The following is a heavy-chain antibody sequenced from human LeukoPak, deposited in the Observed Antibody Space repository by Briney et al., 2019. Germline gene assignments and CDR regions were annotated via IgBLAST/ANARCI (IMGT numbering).Heavy chain of an antibody. D-gene: IGHD2-2*01. V-gene: IGHV1-2*02. Sequence: ASVKVSCKASGYTFTGYYMHWVRQAPGQGLEWMGWINPNSGGTNYAQKFQGRVTMTRDTSIGTAYMELSRLRSDDTAVYYCAREISTRSSTSCYGYWGQGTLVTVSS. J-gene: IGHJ4*02. CDR2: INPNSGGT. CDR1: GYTFTGYY. CDR3: AREISTRSSTSCYGY.